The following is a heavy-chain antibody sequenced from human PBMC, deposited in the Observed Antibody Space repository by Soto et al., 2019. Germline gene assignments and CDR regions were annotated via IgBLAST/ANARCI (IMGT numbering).Heavy chain of an antibody. CDR3: ARTRYSSGWRPFAY. V-gene: IGHV1-18*01. Sequence: GASVKVSCKASGYTFTNYGISWVRQAPGQGLEWMGWISAYNGNTNYAQKLQGRVTMTTDTSTSTVYMELRSLRSDDTAVYYCARTRYSSGWRPFAYWGQGTLVTVSS. J-gene: IGHJ4*02. D-gene: IGHD6-19*01. CDR2: ISAYNGNT. CDR1: GYTFTNYG.